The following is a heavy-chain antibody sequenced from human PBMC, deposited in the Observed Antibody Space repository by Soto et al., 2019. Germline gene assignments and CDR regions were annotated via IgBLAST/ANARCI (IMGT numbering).Heavy chain of an antibody. CDR2: IYSSATT. Sequence: SETLSLTCTVAGGSISSSSYYWGWNRQPPGTALDCLGYIYSSATTNYPPSLKSPLTISVDTSKHPFSLKLSSVTAADTAVYYCARDIVVVPAAIHYFAYWGHGTPVTVSS. D-gene: IGHD2-2*02. J-gene: IGHJ4*01. CDR3: ARDIVVVPAAIHYFAY. CDR1: GGSISSSSYY. V-gene: IGHV4-61*01.